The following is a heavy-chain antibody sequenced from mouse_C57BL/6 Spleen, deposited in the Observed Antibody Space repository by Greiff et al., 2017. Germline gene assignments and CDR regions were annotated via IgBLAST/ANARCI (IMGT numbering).Heavy chain of an antibody. CDR1: GYTFTSYW. D-gene: IGHD5-1*01. CDR3: ARLGSTLYAMDY. V-gene: IGHV1-69*01. J-gene: IGHJ4*01. Sequence: QVQLQQPGAELVMPGASLKLSCKASGYTFTSYWLHWVKQRPGQGLEWIGEIDPSDSYINYNQKFKGKSTLTVDKSSSTAYMQLSSLTSEDSAGYYCARLGSTLYAMDYWGQGTSVTVSS. CDR2: IDPSDSYI.